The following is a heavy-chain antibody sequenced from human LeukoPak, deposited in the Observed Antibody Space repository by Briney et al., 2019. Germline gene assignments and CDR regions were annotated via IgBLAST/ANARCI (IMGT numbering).Heavy chain of an antibody. J-gene: IGHJ4*02. Sequence: GGSLRLSCAASGFPLSSYAMSSVRQAPGKGLEWVSAIIGSGGRPYYAECVKGRFTIPSDNSKNPRDLQMNSPRAEDTAVYYCAKNMRNLKRELLWFGELSFDYWGQGTLVTVSS. V-gene: IGHV3-23*01. CDR1: GFPLSSYA. CDR3: AKNMRNLKRELLWFGELSFDY. D-gene: IGHD3-10*01. CDR2: IIGSGGRP.